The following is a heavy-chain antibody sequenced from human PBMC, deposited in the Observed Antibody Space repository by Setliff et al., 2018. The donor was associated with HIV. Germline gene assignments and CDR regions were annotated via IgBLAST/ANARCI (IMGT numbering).Heavy chain of an antibody. J-gene: IGHJ4*02. Sequence: SETLSLTCNVYGASITNSNSYWGWIRQPPGKRLEWLGSIFDSGRTYHNPSLKSRVTISIDTSKNQFSLKLSSVTAADTAVYYCARERQWLERDYFDYWGQGTLVTVSS. V-gene: IGHV4-39*07. D-gene: IGHD6-19*01. CDR2: IFDSGRT. CDR3: ARERQWLERDYFDY. CDR1: GASITNSNSY.